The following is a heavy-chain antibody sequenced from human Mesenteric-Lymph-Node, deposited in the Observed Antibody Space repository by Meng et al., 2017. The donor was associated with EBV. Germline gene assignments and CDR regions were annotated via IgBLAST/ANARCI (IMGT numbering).Heavy chain of an antibody. Sequence: LPRDEQRPVIVQPSETPALTCVICGGSVSSSSYYWCWIRQPPGKGLEWIGSIYYSGSTYYNPSLKSRVTISVDTSKNQFSLKLSSVTAADTAVYYCARHRRSNWNSPGDYWGQGTLVTVSS. CDR1: GGSVSSSSYY. J-gene: IGHJ4*02. CDR3: ARHRRSNWNSPGDY. V-gene: IGHV4-39*01. D-gene: IGHD1-7*01. CDR2: IYYSGST.